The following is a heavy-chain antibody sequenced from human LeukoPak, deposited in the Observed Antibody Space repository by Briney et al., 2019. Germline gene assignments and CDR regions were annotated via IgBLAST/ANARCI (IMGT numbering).Heavy chain of an antibody. CDR1: GGSIRSSNYY. J-gene: IGHJ4*02. Sequence: SETLSLTCTVSGGSIRSSNYYWSWIRQPPGKGLEWIGYIYYSGSTNYNPSLKSRVTISVDTSKDQFSLKLSSVTAADTAVYYCARDHYYPSGSLDYWGQGTLVTVSS. CDR2: IYYSGST. CDR3: ARDHYYPSGSLDY. V-gene: IGHV4-61*01. D-gene: IGHD3-10*01.